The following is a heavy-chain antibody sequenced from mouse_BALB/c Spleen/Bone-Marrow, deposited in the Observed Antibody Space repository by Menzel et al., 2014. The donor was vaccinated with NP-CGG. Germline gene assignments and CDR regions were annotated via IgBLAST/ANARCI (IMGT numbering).Heavy chain of an antibody. CDR1: GYAFTNYL. CDR2: INPGSGGT. Sequence: VQLQQSGAELVRPGTSVKVSCKASGYAFTNYLIEWVKQRPGQGLEWIGVINPGSGGTNYNEKFRGKATPTADKSSSTAYMQLSSLTSDDSAVYFCARCLTGTSALDFWGQGTSVTVSS. J-gene: IGHJ4*01. V-gene: IGHV1-54*01. D-gene: IGHD4-1*01. CDR3: ARCLTGTSALDF.